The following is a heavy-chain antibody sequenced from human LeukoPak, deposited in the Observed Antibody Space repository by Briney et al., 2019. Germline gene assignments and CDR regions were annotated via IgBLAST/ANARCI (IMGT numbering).Heavy chain of an antibody. V-gene: IGHV4-39*01. Sequence: PSETLSLTCTVSGGSISSSSYYWGWIRQPPGKGLEWIGSIYYSGSTYYSPSLKSRVTISVDTSKNQFSLKLSSVTAADTAVYYCARPRGRGAPNWYFDLWGRGTLVTVSS. CDR2: IYYSGST. J-gene: IGHJ2*01. CDR3: ARPRGRGAPNWYFDL. D-gene: IGHD3-10*01. CDR1: GGSISSSSYY.